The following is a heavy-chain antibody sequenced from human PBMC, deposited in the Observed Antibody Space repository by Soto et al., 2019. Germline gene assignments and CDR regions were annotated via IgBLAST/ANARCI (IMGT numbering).Heavy chain of an antibody. J-gene: IGHJ4*02. CDR3: ASRRDPTAFAY. CDR1: GGSISSFY. Sequence: SETLSLTCTVSGGSISSFYWIWIRQPPGKGLEWIGNIYYTGTTNYNPSLKSRVSMSLDTSKNQFSLILSSVTAADTAVYYCASRRDPTAFAYWGRGTLVTVSS. CDR2: IYYTGTT. D-gene: IGHD3-10*01. V-gene: IGHV4-59*08.